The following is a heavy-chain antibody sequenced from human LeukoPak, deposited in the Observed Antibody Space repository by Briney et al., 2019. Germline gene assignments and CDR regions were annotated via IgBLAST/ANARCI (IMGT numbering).Heavy chain of an antibody. CDR1: GYTFTGYY. V-gene: IGHV1-2*02. CDR3: AIAGLYYDFWSGYNFFDP. Sequence: ASVKVSCKASGYTFTGYYMHWVRQAPRQGLEWMGWINPNSGGTNYAQKFQGRVTMTRDTSISTAYMELSRLRSDDTAVYYCAIAGLYYDFWSGYNFFDPWGQGTLVTVSS. J-gene: IGHJ5*02. CDR2: INPNSGGT. D-gene: IGHD3-3*01.